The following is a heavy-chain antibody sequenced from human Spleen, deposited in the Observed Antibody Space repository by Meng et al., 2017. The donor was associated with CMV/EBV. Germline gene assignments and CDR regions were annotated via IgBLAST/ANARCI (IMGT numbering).Heavy chain of an antibody. CDR2: IYYSGST. D-gene: IGHD5-12*01. Sequence: SETLSLTCNVSGGAIRGGGYYWGWIRQHPGKGLEWIGYIYYSGSTYYNPSLKSRVTISVDTSKNQFSLKLSSVTAADTAVYYCARGYSGYDASWYFDLWGRGTLVTVSS. CDR1: GGAIRGGGYY. V-gene: IGHV4-31*03. J-gene: IGHJ2*01. CDR3: ARGYSGYDASWYFDL.